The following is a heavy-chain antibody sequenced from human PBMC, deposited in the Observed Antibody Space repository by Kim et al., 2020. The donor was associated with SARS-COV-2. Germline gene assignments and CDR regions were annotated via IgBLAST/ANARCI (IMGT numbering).Heavy chain of an antibody. CDR2: IHHSGST. J-gene: IGHJ2*01. D-gene: IGHD2-2*01. Sequence: ETLSLTCAVYAGSFSGYYWSWIRQPPGNGVEWIGEIHHSGSTNYNPSLKSRGTISVDTSNTQFSLKLSSVKVAAQGLYQGVRVVDTSSVRRYHELWGRG. V-gene: IGHV4-34*01. CDR1: AGSFSGYY. CDR3: VRVVDTSSVRRYHEL.